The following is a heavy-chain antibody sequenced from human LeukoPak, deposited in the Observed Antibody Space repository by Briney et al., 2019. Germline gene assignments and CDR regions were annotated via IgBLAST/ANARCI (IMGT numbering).Heavy chain of an antibody. CDR3: ARHPFQTAVAGIDS. J-gene: IGHJ4*02. Sequence: SETLSLTCTVSIGSIGSEYSYWVWIRQPPGKGLEWIGGIYGATTYYSPSLKSRVTMFVDTSSNRFSLQMTSVTAADTAVYYCARHPFQTAVAGIDSWGQGTLVTVSS. D-gene: IGHD6-19*01. V-gene: IGHV4-39*01. CDR2: IYGATT. CDR1: IGSIGSEYSY.